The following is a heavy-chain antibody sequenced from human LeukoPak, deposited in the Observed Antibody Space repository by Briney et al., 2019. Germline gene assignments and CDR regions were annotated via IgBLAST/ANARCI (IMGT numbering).Heavy chain of an antibody. CDR1: GFTFRLYA. J-gene: IGHJ4*02. Sequence: GGSLRLSCATSGFTFRLYAMSWVRQAPGKGLEWVSGITKSGDGTHYADSVKGRFTISRDNSKSTLYLQMNSLRADDTAIYYCAKDSVYWGQGTPVTVSS. D-gene: IGHD3-10*01. CDR2: ITKSGDGT. CDR3: AKDSVY. V-gene: IGHV3-23*01.